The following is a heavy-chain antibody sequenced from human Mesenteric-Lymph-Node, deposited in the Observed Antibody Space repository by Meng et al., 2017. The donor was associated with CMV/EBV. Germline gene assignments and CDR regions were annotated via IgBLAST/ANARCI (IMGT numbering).Heavy chain of an antibody. Sequence: ASVKVSCKASGYTFTDFYIHWVRQAPGQGLEWMGWINPNSGATNYAQKLQGRVTMTRRTSISTAYMDLSRLTSDDTAVYYCARVPTSYWGQGTLVTVSS. D-gene: IGHD2-2*01. CDR3: ARVPTSY. CDR2: INPNSGAT. V-gene: IGHV1-2*02. CDR1: GYTFTDFY. J-gene: IGHJ4*02.